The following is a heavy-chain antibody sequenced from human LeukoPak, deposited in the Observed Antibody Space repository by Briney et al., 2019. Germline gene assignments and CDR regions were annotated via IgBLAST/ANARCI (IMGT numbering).Heavy chain of an antibody. CDR1: GYTFTGYY. D-gene: IGHD3-3*01. CDR3: ARVSTIRGLDY. V-gene: IGHV1-2*02. CDR2: INPNSGGT. Sequence: GASVKVSCKASGYTFTGYYMHWVRQAPGQGLEWMGWINPNSGGTDYAQKFQGRVTMTRDTSISTAYMELSGLRSDDTAVYYCARVSTIRGLDYWGQGTLVTVSS. J-gene: IGHJ4*02.